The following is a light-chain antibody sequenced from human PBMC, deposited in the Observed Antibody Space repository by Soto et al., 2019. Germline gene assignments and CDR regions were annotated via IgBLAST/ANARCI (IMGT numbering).Light chain of an antibody. J-gene: IGLJ1*01. CDR1: KNDIGVYDF. V-gene: IGLV2-8*01. Sequence: QSAVTQPPSASGSPGQSVTISCTGTKNDIGVYDFVSWYQHHPGKAPRLIIYEVVQRPSGVPDRFSGSKSGNTASLTVSGLQAADEADYVCKSYAGSNTYVFGSGTKVTV. CDR2: EVV. CDR3: KSYAGSNTYV.